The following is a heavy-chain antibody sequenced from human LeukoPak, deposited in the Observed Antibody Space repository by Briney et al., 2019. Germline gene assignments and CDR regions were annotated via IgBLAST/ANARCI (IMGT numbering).Heavy chain of an antibody. D-gene: IGHD1-14*01. J-gene: IGHJ3*02. V-gene: IGHV4-59*08. CDR2: IYYSGST. Sequence: PSETLSLTCTVSGGSISSYYWSWIRQPPGKGLEWIGYIYYSGSTNYNPSLKSRVTISVDTSKNQFSLKLSSVTAADTAVYYCARPKPERYAFDIWGQGTMVTVSS. CDR1: GGSISSYY. CDR3: ARPKPERYAFDI.